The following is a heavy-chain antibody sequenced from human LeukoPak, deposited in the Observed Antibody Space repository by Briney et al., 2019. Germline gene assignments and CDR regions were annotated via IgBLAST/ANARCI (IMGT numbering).Heavy chain of an antibody. Sequence: GGSLRLSCAASGFNFSSYWMHWVRQAPGKGLVWVSRINSDGSSTSYADSVKGRFTISRDNAKNTLYLQMNSLRAEDTAVYYCAREGSSSWYRVGAFDIWGQGTMVTVSS. V-gene: IGHV3-74*01. D-gene: IGHD6-13*01. J-gene: IGHJ3*02. CDR3: AREGSSSWYRVGAFDI. CDR1: GFNFSSYW. CDR2: INSDGSST.